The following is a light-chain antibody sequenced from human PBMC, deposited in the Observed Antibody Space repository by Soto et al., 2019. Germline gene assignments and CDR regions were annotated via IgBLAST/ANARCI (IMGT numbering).Light chain of an antibody. V-gene: IGLV2-11*01. CDR1: SSDVGGYNY. Sequence: QSALTQPRSVSGSPGQSVTISCTGTSSDVGGYNYVSWYQQHPGKAPKLMIYDVSKRPSGVPDRFSGSKSGNTASLTISGFQAEDEADYYGCSYAGSYVVFGGGTKLTVL. J-gene: IGLJ2*01. CDR2: DVS. CDR3: CSYAGSYVV.